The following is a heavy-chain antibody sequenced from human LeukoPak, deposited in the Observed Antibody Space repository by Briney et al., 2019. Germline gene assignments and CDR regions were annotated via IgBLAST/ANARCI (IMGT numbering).Heavy chain of an antibody. CDR1: GGSISSGGYY. J-gene: IGHJ1*01. Sequence: PSETLSLTCTVSGGSISSGGYYWSWIRQHPGKGLEWIGYIYYSGSTYYNPSLKSRVTISVDTSKNQFSLKLSSVTAADTAVYYCARSRGRGGWSGAEYFQHWGQGTLVTVSS. CDR2: IYYSGST. V-gene: IGHV4-31*03. CDR3: ARSRGRGGWSGAEYFQH. D-gene: IGHD6-19*01.